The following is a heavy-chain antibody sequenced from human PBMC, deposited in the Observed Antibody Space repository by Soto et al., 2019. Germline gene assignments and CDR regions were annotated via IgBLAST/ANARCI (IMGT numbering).Heavy chain of an antibody. V-gene: IGHV1-2*02. CDR1: GYTFTGYC. CDR2: INPNSGGT. CDR3: AWADFWSGYYRFDP. Sequence: ASVKVSCKASGYTFTGYCMHWVLQAPGQGLEWMGWINPNSGGTNYAQKFQGRVTMTRDTSISTAYMELSRLRSDDTAVYYCAWADFWSGYYRFDPWGQGTLVTVSS. J-gene: IGHJ5*02. D-gene: IGHD3-3*01.